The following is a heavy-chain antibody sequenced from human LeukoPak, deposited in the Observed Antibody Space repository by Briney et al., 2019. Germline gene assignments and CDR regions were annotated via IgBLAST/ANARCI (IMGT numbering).Heavy chain of an antibody. J-gene: IGHJ6*03. CDR1: GGSFSNYY. V-gene: IGHV4-34*01. Sequence: SETLSLTCAVSGGSFSNYYWSWIRQPPGKGLEWIGEINHSGSTNYNPSLKSRVTISVDTSKNQFSLKLSSVTAADTAVYYCARETKESRDGYNTTYYYYYYMDVWGKGTTVTISS. D-gene: IGHD5-24*01. CDR2: INHSGST. CDR3: ARETKESRDGYNTTYYYYYYMDV.